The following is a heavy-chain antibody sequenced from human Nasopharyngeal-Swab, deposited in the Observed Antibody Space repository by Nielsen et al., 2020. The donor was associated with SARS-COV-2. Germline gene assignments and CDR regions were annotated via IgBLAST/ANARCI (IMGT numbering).Heavy chain of an antibody. J-gene: IGHJ5*02. D-gene: IGHD6-13*01. CDR3: ARDAFRSSWYGFDWFDP. CDR1: GGSISSYY. Sequence: SETLSLTCTVSGGSISSYYWSWIRQPPGKGLEWIGYIYYSGSTNYNPSLKSRVTISVDTSKNQFSLKLSSVTAADTAVYYCARDAFRSSWYGFDWFDPWGQGTLVTVSA. V-gene: IGHV4-59*13. CDR2: IYYSGST.